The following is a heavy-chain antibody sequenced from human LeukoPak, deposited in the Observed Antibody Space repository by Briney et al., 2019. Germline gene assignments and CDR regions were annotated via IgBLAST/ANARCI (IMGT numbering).Heavy chain of an antibody. V-gene: IGHV3-53*01. CDR1: GFTVSNNY. Sequence: GGSLRLSCAASGFTVSNNYMSWVRQAPGKGLEWVSVIYSGGSTYYADSVKGRFIISRDDSKNTLYLQMNSLRAEDTAVYYCARDLGYYGSGSFDYWGQGTLVTVSS. D-gene: IGHD3-10*01. CDR2: IYSGGST. J-gene: IGHJ4*02. CDR3: ARDLGYYGSGSFDY.